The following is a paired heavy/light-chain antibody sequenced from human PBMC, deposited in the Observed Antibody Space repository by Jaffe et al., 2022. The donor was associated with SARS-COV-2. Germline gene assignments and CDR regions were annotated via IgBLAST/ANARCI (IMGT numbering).Light chain of an antibody. CDR2: ENN. J-gene: IGLJ2*01. CDR3: GTWDSSLSAGGVV. CDR1: SSNIGNNY. Sequence: QSVLTQPPSVSAAPGQKVTISCSGSSSNIGNNYVSWYQQLPGTAPKLLIYENNKRPSGIPDRFSGSKSGTSATLGITGLQTGDEADYYCGTWDSSLSAGGVVFGGGTKLTVL. V-gene: IGLV1-51*02.
Heavy chain of an antibody. CDR2: ISGNGGST. J-gene: IGHJ4*02. V-gene: IGHV3-23*04. D-gene: IGHD3-10*01. CDR1: GFIFSSYA. Sequence: EVQLVESGGGLVQPGGSLRLSCAASGFIFSSYAMSWVRQAPGKGLEWVSNISGNGGSTYYADSVKGRSTISRDNSKNTLYLQLNSLRAEDTAIYYCAKRYDYYGREVDYWGPGTLVTVSS. CDR3: AKRYDYYGREVDY.